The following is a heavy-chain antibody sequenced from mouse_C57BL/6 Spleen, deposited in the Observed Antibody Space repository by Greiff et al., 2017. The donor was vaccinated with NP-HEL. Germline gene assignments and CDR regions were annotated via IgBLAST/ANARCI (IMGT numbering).Heavy chain of an antibody. V-gene: IGHV1-55*01. CDR1: GYTFTSYW. Sequence: VQLQQPGAELVKPGASVKMSCKASGYTFTSYWITWVKQRPGQGLEWIGDIYPGSGSTNYNEKFKSKATLTVDTSSSTAYMQLSSLTSEDSAVYYCARGPYYYGREGYAMDYWGQGTSVTVSS. D-gene: IGHD1-1*01. CDR2: IYPGSGST. J-gene: IGHJ4*01. CDR3: ARGPYYYGREGYAMDY.